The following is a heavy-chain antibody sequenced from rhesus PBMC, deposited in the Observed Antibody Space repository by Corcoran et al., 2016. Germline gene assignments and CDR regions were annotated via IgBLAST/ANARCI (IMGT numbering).Heavy chain of an antibody. CDR2: IVGNIAGT. D-gene: IGHD4-29*01. J-gene: IGHJ3*01. Sequence: QLQLQESGPGLVKPSETLSLTCAVSGGSISGYYWSWIRQPPGKGLEWIGNIVGNIAGTNYNPSLKSRVTISKDTSKNQFSLKLSSVTAADTAVYYCARRGLRGSSNGLGFWGQGLRVTVSS. CDR1: GGSISGYY. V-gene: IGHV4-81*01. CDR3: ARRGLRGSSNGLGF.